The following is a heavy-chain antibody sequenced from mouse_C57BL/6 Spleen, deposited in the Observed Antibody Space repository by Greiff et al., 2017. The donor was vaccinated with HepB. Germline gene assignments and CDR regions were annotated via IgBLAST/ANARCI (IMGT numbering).Heavy chain of an antibody. D-gene: IGHD2-1*01. CDR2: IYPGDGDT. V-gene: IGHV1-80*01. CDR3: ARREGNHYAMDY. CDR1: GYAFSSYW. J-gene: IGHJ4*01. Sequence: VQLQQSGAELVKPGASVKISCKASGYAFSSYWMNWVKQRPGKGLEWIGQIYPGDGDTNYNGKFKGKATLTADKSSSTAYMQLSSLTSEDSAVYFCARREGNHYAMDYWGQGTSVTVSS.